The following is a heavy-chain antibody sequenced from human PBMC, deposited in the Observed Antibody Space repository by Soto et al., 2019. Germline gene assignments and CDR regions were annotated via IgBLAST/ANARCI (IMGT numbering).Heavy chain of an antibody. J-gene: IGHJ5*02. CDR3: AKDRVLVPARWWFDP. Sequence: PGGSLRLSCAASGFTFSSYAMSWVRQAPGKGLEWVSAISGSGGSTYYADSVKGRFTISRDNSKNTLYLQMNSLRAEDTAVYYCAKDRVLVPARWWFDPWGQGTLVTVSS. V-gene: IGHV3-23*01. D-gene: IGHD2-2*01. CDR2: ISGSGGST. CDR1: GFTFSSYA.